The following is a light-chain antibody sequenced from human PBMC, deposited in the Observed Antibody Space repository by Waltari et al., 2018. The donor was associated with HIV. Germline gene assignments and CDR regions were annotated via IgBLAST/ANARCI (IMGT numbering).Light chain of an antibody. CDR1: SSNFGTRL. V-gene: IGLV1-51*01. CDR3: GTWDSSLGAGV. Sequence: QSVLTQPPSVSAAPGQKVTISCSRSSSNFGTRLVSWYQHLPGAAPKLLIYDNNKRPSGISDRFSGSKSGTSATLAITGLQTGDEADYYCGTWDSSLGAGVFGGGTRLTVL. J-gene: IGLJ3*02. CDR2: DNN.